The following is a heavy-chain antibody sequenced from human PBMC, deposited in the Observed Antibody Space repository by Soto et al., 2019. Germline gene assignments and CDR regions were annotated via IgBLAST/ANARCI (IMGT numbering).Heavy chain of an antibody. Sequence: ASVKVSCKASGYTFSTYALHWVRQAPGQGLERMGWINGGNGHTRYSQKFKDRVTISRDTPASTAYMELSGLRSEDTAVYYCARGKGMEENYYAYGMDVWGQGTTITFSS. CDR1: GYTFSTYA. CDR3: ARGKGMEENYYAYGMDV. CDR2: INGGNGHT. D-gene: IGHD1-1*01. J-gene: IGHJ6*02. V-gene: IGHV1-3*01.